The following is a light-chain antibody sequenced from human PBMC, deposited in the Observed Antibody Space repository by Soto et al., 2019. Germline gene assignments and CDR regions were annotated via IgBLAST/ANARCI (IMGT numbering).Light chain of an antibody. CDR1: SSDVGGYNY. CDR2: EVN. V-gene: IGLV2-8*01. CDR3: SSYAGSSNV. J-gene: IGLJ1*01. Sequence: QSVPTQPPSASGSPGQSVAISCTGTSSDVGGYNYVPWYQQHPGKAPKLMIYEVNKRPSGVPDRFSGSKSGNTASLTVSGLQAEDEADYYCSSYAGSSNVFGTGTKVTVL.